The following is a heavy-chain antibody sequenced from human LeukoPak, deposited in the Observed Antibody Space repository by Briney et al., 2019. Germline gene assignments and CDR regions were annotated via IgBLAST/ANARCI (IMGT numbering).Heavy chain of an antibody. Sequence: ASVKVSCKASGYTFTGYYMHWVRQAPGQGLEWMGWINPNSGGTNYAQKFQGRVTTTRDTSISTAYMELSRLRSDDTAVYYCARGGYCSSTSCYTTVYYFDYWGQGTLVTVSS. J-gene: IGHJ4*02. CDR3: ARGGYCSSTSCYTTVYYFDY. CDR1: GYTFTGYY. CDR2: INPNSGGT. V-gene: IGHV1-2*02. D-gene: IGHD2-2*02.